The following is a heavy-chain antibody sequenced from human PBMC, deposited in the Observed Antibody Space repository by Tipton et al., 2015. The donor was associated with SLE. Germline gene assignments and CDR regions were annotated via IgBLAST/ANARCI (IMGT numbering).Heavy chain of an antibody. CDR3: ARAIVVVPGHYYMDV. CDR1: GYTFTSYG. J-gene: IGHJ6*03. Sequence: QLVQSGAEVKKPGASVKVSCKASGYTFTSYGISWVRQAPGQGLEWMGWISAYNGNTNYAQKLQGRVTMTTDTSTSTAYMELRSRRSDATAVCSWARAIVVVPGHYYMDVWGKGTTVTISS. D-gene: IGHD2-2*01. CDR2: ISAYNGNT. V-gene: IGHV1-18*01.